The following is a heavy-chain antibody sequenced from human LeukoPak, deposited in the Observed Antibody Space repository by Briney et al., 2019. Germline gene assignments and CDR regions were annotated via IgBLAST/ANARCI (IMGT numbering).Heavy chain of an antibody. CDR2: INGDGSDI. CDR1: GFTFSGNW. D-gene: IGHD4-17*01. CDR3: ARAGTMTTVTTTLGY. Sequence: GGSLRLSCAGSGFTFSGNWMHWVRQAPGKGLVWVSRINGDGSDIRYADSVKGRFTISRDNSKNTLYLQMNSLRAEDTAVYYCARAGTMTTVTTTLGYWGQGTLVTVSS. V-gene: IGHV3-74*01. J-gene: IGHJ4*02.